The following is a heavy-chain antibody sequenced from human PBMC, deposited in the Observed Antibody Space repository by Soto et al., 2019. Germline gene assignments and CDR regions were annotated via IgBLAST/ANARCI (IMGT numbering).Heavy chain of an antibody. V-gene: IGHV4-59*01. D-gene: IGHD4-17*01. J-gene: IGHJ5*02. CDR2: IYYSGST. Sequence: SETLSLTCTVSGGSISSYYWSWIRQPPGKGLEWIGYIYYSGSTNYNPSLKSRVTISVGTSKNQFSLKLSSVTAADTAVYYCARAIDYGDYVWWFDPWGQGTLVTVSS. CDR1: GGSISSYY. CDR3: ARAIDYGDYVWWFDP.